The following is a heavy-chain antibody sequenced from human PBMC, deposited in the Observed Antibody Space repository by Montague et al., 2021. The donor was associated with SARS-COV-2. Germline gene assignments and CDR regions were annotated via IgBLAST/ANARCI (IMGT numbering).Heavy chain of an antibody. CDR1: GGSISSYY. Sequence: SETLSLTCTVSGGSISSYYWSWIRQPPGKGLEWIGYIYYSGSTNYNPSLKSRVTISVGTSKGRFSRKLSSVTAADTAVYYCARGVSYYDFWSGYDYGMDVWGQGTTVTVSS. V-gene: IGHV4-59*01. CDR3: ARGVSYYDFWSGYDYGMDV. J-gene: IGHJ6*02. CDR2: IYYSGST. D-gene: IGHD3-3*01.